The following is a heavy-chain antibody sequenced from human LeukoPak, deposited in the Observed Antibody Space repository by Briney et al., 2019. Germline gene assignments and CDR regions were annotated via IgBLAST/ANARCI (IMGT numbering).Heavy chain of an antibody. D-gene: IGHD3-10*01. Sequence: GGSLRLSCAASGFTFSVYYMSWIRQPPGKGLEWVLYIYSSGSTIHYADSVRGRSTISRDNAKNSLYLQMNSLRDEDTAVYYSASEWFNAFDIWGQGTMVTVSS. CDR2: IYSSGSTI. CDR3: ASEWFNAFDI. V-gene: IGHV3-11*01. J-gene: IGHJ3*02. CDR1: GFTFSVYY.